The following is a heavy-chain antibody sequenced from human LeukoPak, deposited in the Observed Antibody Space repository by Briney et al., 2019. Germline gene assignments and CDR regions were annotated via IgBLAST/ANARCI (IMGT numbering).Heavy chain of an antibody. V-gene: IGHV6-1*01. CDR3: AKAQGANIFRFCP. D-gene: IGHD3-3*01. J-gene: IGHJ5*02. CDR2: TYYRSKWYI. CDR1: GDSVSSNSAA. Sequence: SQTLSLTCAISGDSVSSNSAAWNWIRQSPSRGLEWLGRTYYRSKWYIVYAVSVKSRMTINSDTSKNQFSLQLNSVTPDDTAVYYWAKAQGANIFRFCPRGQGTPVTVSS.